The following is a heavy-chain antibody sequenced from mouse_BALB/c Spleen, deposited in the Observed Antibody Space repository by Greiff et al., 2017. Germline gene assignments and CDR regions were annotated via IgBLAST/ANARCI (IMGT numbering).Heavy chain of an antibody. Sequence: EVKLMESGGGLVKPGGSLKLSCAASGFAFSSYDMSWVRQTPEKRLEWVAYISSGGGSTYYPDTVKGRFTISRDNAKNTLYLQMSSLKSDDTAMYYCARHFPDYYGSSYWYFDVWGAGTTVTVSS. V-gene: IGHV5-12-1*01. J-gene: IGHJ1*01. CDR2: ISSGGGST. D-gene: IGHD1-1*01. CDR3: ARHFPDYYGSSYWYFDV. CDR1: GFAFSSYD.